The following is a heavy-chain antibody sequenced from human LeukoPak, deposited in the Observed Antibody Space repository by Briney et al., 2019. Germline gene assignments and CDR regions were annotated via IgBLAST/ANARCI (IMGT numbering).Heavy chain of an antibody. CDR3: ARAGRRGYSDY. CDR2: IKQDGSEK. Sequence: GSLRLSCAASGFTFTDYAMHWVRQAPGKGLEWVANIKQDGSEKYYVDSVKGRFTISRDNAKNSLYLQMNSLRAEDTAVYYCARAGRRGYSDYWGQGTLVTVSS. J-gene: IGHJ4*02. D-gene: IGHD5-12*01. CDR1: GFTFTDYA. V-gene: IGHV3-7*01.